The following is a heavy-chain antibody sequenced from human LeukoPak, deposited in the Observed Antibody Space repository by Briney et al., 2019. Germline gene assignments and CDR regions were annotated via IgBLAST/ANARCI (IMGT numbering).Heavy chain of an antibody. J-gene: IGHJ6*04. D-gene: IGHD3-10*01. V-gene: IGHV3-23*01. CDR2: ISASGGTT. CDR3: AKVSTMVRGVAPDV. Sequence: GGSLRLSCAASGFTFSNFAMSWVRQAPGKGLEWVSSISASGGTTYYADSVKGRFTISRDNSKNTLYLQMNSLRAEDTAVYYCAKVSTMVRGVAPDVWGKGTTVTISS. CDR1: GFTFSNFA.